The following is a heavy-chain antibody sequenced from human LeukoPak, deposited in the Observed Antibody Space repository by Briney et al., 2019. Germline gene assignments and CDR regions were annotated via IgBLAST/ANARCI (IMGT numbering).Heavy chain of an antibody. CDR1: GFTFSSYA. V-gene: IGHV3-66*01. J-gene: IGHJ4*02. CDR2: IYSGGST. D-gene: IGHD3-22*01. CDR3: ARDLDYYDSSGPSDY. Sequence: GGSLRLSCAASGFTFSSYAMNWVRQAPGKGLEWVSVIYSGGSTYYADSVKGRFTISRDNSKNTLYLQMNSLRAEDTAVYYCARDLDYYDSSGPSDYWGQGTLVTVS.